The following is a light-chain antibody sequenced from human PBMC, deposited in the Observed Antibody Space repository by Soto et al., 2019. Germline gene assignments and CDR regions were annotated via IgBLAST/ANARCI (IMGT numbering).Light chain of an antibody. Sequence: QAVVTQPPSVSGAPGQRVTISCTGTSSNIGAGYDVHWYQQFPGTAPKLLIFGNSNRPSGVPDRFSGSKSGTSASLAITGLQAEDEANYYCQSYDSSLSGHVVFGGGTKLTV. V-gene: IGLV1-40*01. CDR2: GNS. J-gene: IGLJ2*01. CDR1: SSNIGAGYD. CDR3: QSYDSSLSGHVV.